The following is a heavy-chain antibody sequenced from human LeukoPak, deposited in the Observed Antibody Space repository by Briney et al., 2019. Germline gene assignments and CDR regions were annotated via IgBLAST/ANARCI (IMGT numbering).Heavy chain of an antibody. CDR3: ARGLPRDVYYYYYMDV. CDR2: IIPIFGTA. J-gene: IGHJ6*03. D-gene: IGHD3-16*01. V-gene: IGHV1-69*05. CDR1: GGTFSSYA. Sequence: SVKVSCKASGGTFSSYAISWVRQAPGQGLEWMGGIIPIFGTANYAQKFQGRVTITTDESTSTAYMELSSLRSEDTAVYYCARGLPRDVYYYYYMDVWGKGTTVTVSS.